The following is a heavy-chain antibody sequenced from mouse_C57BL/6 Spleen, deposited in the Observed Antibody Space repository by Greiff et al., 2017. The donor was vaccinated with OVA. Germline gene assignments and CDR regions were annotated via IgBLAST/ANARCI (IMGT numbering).Heavy chain of an antibody. CDR2: INPSNGGT. D-gene: IGHD1-1*01. J-gene: IGHJ4*01. CDR3: ARGRYYYGSSYDAMDY. V-gene: IGHV1-53*01. CDR1: GYTFTSYW. Sequence: QVQLQQPGTDLVKPGASVKLSCKASGYTFTSYWMHWVKQRPGQGLEWIGNINPSNGGTNYNEKFKSKATLTVDKSSSTAYMQLSSLTSEDSAVYYCARGRYYYGSSYDAMDYWGQGTSVTVSS.